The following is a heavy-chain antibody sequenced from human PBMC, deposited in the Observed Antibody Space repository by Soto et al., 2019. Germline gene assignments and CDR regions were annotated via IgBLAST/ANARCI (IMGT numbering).Heavy chain of an antibody. CDR1: GGTFSSYA. J-gene: IGHJ6*02. CDR2: IIPIFGTA. V-gene: IGHV1-69*12. CDR3: ASVLELHYYYGMDV. D-gene: IGHD1-7*01. Sequence: QVQLVQSGAEVKKPGSSVKVSCKASGGTFSSYAISWVRQAPGQGLEWMGGIIPIFGTANYAQKFQGRVTLIADESTSTAYMGLSSLRSEDTAVYCCASVLELHYYYGMDVWGPGTTVTVSS.